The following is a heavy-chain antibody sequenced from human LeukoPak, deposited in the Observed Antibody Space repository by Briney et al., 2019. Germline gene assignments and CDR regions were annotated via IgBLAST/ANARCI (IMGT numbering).Heavy chain of an antibody. Sequence: PGGSLRLSCAASGFTFSSYSMNWVRQAPGKGLEWVSSISSSRSYIYYADSVKGRFTISRDNAKNSLYLQMNSLRAEDTAVYYCARGINYYDSSGYYYGSDPWGQGTLVTVSS. CDR3: ARGINYYDSSGYYYGSDP. J-gene: IGHJ5*02. CDR1: GFTFSSYS. V-gene: IGHV3-21*01. D-gene: IGHD3-22*01. CDR2: ISSSRSYI.